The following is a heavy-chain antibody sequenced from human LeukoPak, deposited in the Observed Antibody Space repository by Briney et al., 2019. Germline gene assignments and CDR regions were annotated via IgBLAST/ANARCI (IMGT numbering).Heavy chain of an antibody. J-gene: IGHJ4*02. CDR1: GFTFSDPY. CDR2: ISGSGTDI. D-gene: IGHD2-2*01. Sequence: GGSLRLSCEASGFTFSDPYMSWIRQAPGKGLECLSYISGSGTDINYADSVKGRFTISRDNAKNSLYLQMNSLRAEDTAVYYCARDCSSTSCYQAFDYWGQGTLVTVSS. V-gene: IGHV3-11*06. CDR3: ARDCSSTSCYQAFDY.